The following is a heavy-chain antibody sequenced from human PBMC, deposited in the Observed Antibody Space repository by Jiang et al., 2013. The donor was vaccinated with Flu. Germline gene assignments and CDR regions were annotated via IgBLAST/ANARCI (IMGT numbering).Heavy chain of an antibody. D-gene: IGHD6-19*01. CDR2: ISDTIGRT. Sequence: GLVQPGGSLRVSCAASGFTFSTYAMSWVRQAPGKGLEWVSTISDTIGRTYYADSVKGRFTISRDNSKNTLYLQMNSVRVEDTALYYCAKDREESAVAGPFDHWGQGTLVTVSS. J-gene: IGHJ4*02. V-gene: IGHV3-23*01. CDR1: GFTFSTYA. CDR3: AKDREESAVAGPFDH.